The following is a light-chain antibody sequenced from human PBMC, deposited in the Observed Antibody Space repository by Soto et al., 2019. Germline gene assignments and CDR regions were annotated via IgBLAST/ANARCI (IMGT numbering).Light chain of an antibody. Sequence: EIVLTQSPATLSLSPGERATLSCRASQSVSSYLAWYQQRPGQAPRLLIYDTSKRATGIPARFSGSGSGTDFTLTISSLEPEDFAVYYCQQRTNWPRSFTFGPGTKVDIK. CDR1: QSVSSY. CDR2: DTS. CDR3: QQRTNWPRSFT. V-gene: IGKV3-11*01. J-gene: IGKJ3*01.